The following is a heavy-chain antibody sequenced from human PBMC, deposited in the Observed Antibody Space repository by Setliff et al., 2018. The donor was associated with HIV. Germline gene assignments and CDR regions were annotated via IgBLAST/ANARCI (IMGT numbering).Heavy chain of an antibody. V-gene: IGHV3-30*18. D-gene: IGHD6-19*01. CDR3: AKDLGGGWSLFDY. J-gene: IGHJ4*02. CDR1: GFNVSHNY. CDR2: ISYDGSNK. Sequence: GGSLRLSCAASGFNVSHNYMTWVRQAPGKGLEWVAVISYDGSNKYYADSVKGRFTISRDNSKNTLYLQMNSLRAEDTALYYCAKDLGGGWSLFDYWGQGTLVTVSS.